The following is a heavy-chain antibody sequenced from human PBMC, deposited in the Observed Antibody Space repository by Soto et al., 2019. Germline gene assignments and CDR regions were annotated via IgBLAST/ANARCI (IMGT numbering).Heavy chain of an antibody. J-gene: IGHJ5*02. Sequence: SETLSLTCTVSNGSISNFYWNWIRQSAGKGLEWIGRIHGSGSATYNPSLRSRVTMSVDTSKNQLSLKVNSVTGADTAVYYCARSSHKESWFDPWGQGTLVTVSS. CDR1: NGSISNFY. D-gene: IGHD6-13*01. CDR3: ARSSHKESWFDP. CDR2: IHGSGSA. V-gene: IGHV4-4*07.